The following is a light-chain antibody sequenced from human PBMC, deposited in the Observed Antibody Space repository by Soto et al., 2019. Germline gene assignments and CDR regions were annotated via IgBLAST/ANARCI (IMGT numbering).Light chain of an antibody. CDR3: QQYTDFSALT. CDR2: KAS. CDR1: QSIGSW. Sequence: DIRMTQSPSTLSASVGDRVTITCRASQSIGSWLAWYQQKPGKAPRLLIYKASNLEGGVPSRFSGSGSGTDFTLTISSLQADDFATYYCQQYTDFSALTFGGGTKVDIK. V-gene: IGKV1-5*03. J-gene: IGKJ4*01.